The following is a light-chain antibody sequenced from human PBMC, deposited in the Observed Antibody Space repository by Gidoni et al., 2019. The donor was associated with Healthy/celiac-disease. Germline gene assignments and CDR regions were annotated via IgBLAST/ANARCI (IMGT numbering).Light chain of an antibody. V-gene: IGLV3-25*03. CDR3: QSADSSGTYPVV. CDR1: ALPKQY. Sequence: SYELTQPPSLSVSPGQTARITCSGDALPKQYAYWYQQTPGPAPILVIYKDSERPSGIPERFSGSSSGTTVTLTISGVQAEDEADYYCQSADSSGTYPVVFGGGTKLTVL. CDR2: KDS. J-gene: IGLJ2*01.